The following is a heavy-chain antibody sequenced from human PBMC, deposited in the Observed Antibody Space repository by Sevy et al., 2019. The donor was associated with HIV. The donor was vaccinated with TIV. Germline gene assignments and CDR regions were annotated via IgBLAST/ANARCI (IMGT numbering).Heavy chain of an antibody. CDR1: GFTFSRYS. Sequence: GGSLRLSCVDSGFTFSRYSMNWVRQAPGKGLEWVSPISSSSSYTYYGDSAKGRFTISRDNAKNSLYMQMNSLRAEDTAVYYCARDRDGSGSSGGYGMDVWGQGTTVTVSS. D-gene: IGHD3-10*01. CDR2: ISSSSSYT. J-gene: IGHJ6*02. V-gene: IGHV3-21*01. CDR3: ARDRDGSGSSGGYGMDV.